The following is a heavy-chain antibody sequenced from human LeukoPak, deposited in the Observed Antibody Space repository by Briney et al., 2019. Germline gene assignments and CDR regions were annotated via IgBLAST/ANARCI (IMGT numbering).Heavy chain of an antibody. D-gene: IGHD3-10*01. CDR1: GGSFSGYY. J-gene: IGHJ5*02. CDR3: ARGLRYYGSGSGNWFDP. Sequence: PSETLSLTCAVYGGSFSGYYWSWIRQPPEKGLEWIGEINHSGSTNYNPSLKSRVTISVDTSKNQFSLKLSSVTAADTAVYYCARGLRYYGSGSGNWFDPWGQGTLVTVSS. CDR2: INHSGST. V-gene: IGHV4-34*01.